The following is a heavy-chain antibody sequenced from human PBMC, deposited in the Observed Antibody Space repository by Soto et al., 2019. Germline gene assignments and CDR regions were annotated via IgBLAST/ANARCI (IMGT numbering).Heavy chain of an antibody. D-gene: IGHD2-2*02. CDR3: ARAIVVVPAAIDWFDP. V-gene: IGHV4-31*03. Sequence: SEALSLTCTVSGGSISSFGYYWSWIRQHPWKGLEWIGYIYYSGSTYYNPSLKSRVTISVDTSKNQFSLKLSSVTAADAAVYYCARAIVVVPAAIDWFDPWGQGTLVTVS. J-gene: IGHJ5*02. CDR1: GGSISSFGYY. CDR2: IYYSGST.